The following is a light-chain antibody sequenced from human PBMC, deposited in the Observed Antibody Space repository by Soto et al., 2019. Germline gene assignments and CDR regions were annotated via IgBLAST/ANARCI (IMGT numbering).Light chain of an antibody. CDR1: NSDVGGYDY. J-gene: IGLJ3*02. CDR3: SSHADSYNWV. V-gene: IGLV2-8*01. Sequence: QSALTQPPSASGSPGQSVTISCTGTNSDVGGYDYVSWYQQHPGKAPKLMIYEVAKRPSGVPDRFSGSKSGNTASLTVSGLQAEDEADYYCSSHADSYNWVFGGGPKLTVL. CDR2: EVA.